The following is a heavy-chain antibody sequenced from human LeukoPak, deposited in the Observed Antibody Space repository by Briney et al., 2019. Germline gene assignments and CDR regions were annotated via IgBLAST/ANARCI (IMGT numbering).Heavy chain of an antibody. V-gene: IGHV3-23*01. CDR2: VSGSGHNT. D-gene: IGHD3-22*01. J-gene: IGHJ4*02. Sequence: GGFLRLSCAASGFPFSSYAMSWVRQAPGKGLEWVSTVSGSGHNTYYADSVKGRFTISRDNSENTLYLQMHSLRAEDTAVYYCARSSERKYYFDYWGQGTLVTVSS. CDR1: GFPFSSYA. CDR3: ARSSERKYYFDY.